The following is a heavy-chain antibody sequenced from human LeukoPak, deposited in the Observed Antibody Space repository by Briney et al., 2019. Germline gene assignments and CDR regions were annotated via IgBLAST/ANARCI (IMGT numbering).Heavy chain of an antibody. CDR1: GYTFTGYY. D-gene: IGHD3-16*01. CDR2: IDPNSGGT. Sequence: GASVKVSCKASGYTFTGYYMHWVRQAPGQGLEWMGWIDPNSGGTNYAQKLQGRVTMTTDTSTSTAYMELRSLRSDDTAVYYCARDKRIYVWGSLLRGSSYDYWGQGTLVTVSS. J-gene: IGHJ4*02. CDR3: ARDKRIYVWGSLLRGSSYDY. V-gene: IGHV1-2*02.